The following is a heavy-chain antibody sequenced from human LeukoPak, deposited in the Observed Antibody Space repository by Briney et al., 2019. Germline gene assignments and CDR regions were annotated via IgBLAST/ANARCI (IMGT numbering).Heavy chain of an antibody. CDR1: GDSISSSGYS. D-gene: IGHD3-22*01. J-gene: IGHJ4*02. CDR2: IYYSGTT. CDR3: ARVRIYNSGGYYYAYFDY. Sequence: SQTLSLTCAVSGDSISSSGYSWSWIRQPPGRALEWIGYIYYSGTTYYNPSLKSRLTISVDTSRTQFSLNLGSVTAADTAVYYCARVRIYNSGGYYYAYFDYWGQGTLVTVSS. V-gene: IGHV4-30-4*07.